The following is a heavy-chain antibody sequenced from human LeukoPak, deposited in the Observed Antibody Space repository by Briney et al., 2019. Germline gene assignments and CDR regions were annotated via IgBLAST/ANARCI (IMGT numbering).Heavy chain of an antibody. J-gene: IGHJ6*03. D-gene: IGHD3-10*01. V-gene: IGHV1-8*03. CDR3: ARGRYQPMAITMVRGDFGLDYYYYYMDV. Sequence: GASVKVSCKASGYTFTSYDINWVRQATGQGLEWMGWMNPNSGNTGYAQKFQGRVTITRNTSISTAYMELSSLRSEDTAVYYCARGRYQPMAITMVRGDFGLDYYYYYMDVWGKGTTVTVSS. CDR1: GYTFTSYD. CDR2: MNPNSGNT.